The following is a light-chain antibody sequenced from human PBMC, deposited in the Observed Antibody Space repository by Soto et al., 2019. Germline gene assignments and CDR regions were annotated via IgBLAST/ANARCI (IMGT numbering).Light chain of an antibody. CDR2: GVT. CDR3: SSHTSSATLYV. Sequence: QSVLTQPASVSRSPGQSITISCTGTSSDIGGYNYVSWYQQHPGKAPKLMIYGVTNRPSGVSNRFSGSKSGNTASLTISGLQAEDEADYYCSSHTSSATLYVFGTGTKVTVL. V-gene: IGLV2-14*01. J-gene: IGLJ1*01. CDR1: SSDIGGYNY.